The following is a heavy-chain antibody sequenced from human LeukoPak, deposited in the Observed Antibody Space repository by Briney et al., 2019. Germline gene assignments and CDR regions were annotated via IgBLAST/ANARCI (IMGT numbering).Heavy chain of an antibody. J-gene: IGHJ3*02. V-gene: IGHV3-23*01. Sequence: GGSLRLSCAASGFTFNTYAMNWVRQAPGKGLEWVSAIGDSDGFTYYADSVKGRFTISRDNSRNTLYLQLNSLRAEDTAVYYCAKGNWFDIWGQGTVVTVSS. CDR2: IGDSDGFT. D-gene: IGHD1-1*01. CDR3: AKGNWFDI. CDR1: GFTFNTYA.